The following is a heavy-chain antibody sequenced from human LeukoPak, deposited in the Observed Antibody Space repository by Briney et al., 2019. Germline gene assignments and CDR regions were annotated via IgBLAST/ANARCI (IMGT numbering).Heavy chain of an antibody. CDR1: GGSISSSSYY. CDR3: ASSLNRYSSGWYHSNWFDP. J-gene: IGHJ5*02. CDR2: IYYSGST. V-gene: IGHV4-39*01. D-gene: IGHD6-19*01. Sequence: SETLSLTCTVSGGSISSSSYYWGWIRQPPGKGLEWIGSIYYSGSTYYNPSLKSRVTISVDTSKNQFSLKLSSVTAADTAVYYCASSLNRYSSGWYHSNWFDPWGQGTLVTVSS.